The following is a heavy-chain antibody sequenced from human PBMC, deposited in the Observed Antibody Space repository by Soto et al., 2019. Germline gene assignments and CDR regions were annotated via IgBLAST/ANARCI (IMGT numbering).Heavy chain of an antibody. V-gene: IGHV4-30-4*01. CDR1: GGSISSGDYY. CDR3: ARGETGTDGGIVVVPAAFNWFDP. CDR2: IYYSGST. Sequence: QVQLQESGPGLVKPSQTLSLTCTVSGGSISSGDYYWSWIRQPPGKGLEWIGYIYYSGSTYYNPSLKSRVTMSVDTSKNQFSLRLSSVTAADTAVYYSARGETGTDGGIVVVPAAFNWFDPWGQGTLVTVSS. J-gene: IGHJ5*02. D-gene: IGHD2-2*01.